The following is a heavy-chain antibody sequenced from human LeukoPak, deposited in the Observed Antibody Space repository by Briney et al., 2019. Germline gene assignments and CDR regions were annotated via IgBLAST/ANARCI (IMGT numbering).Heavy chain of an antibody. CDR2: TSAYNGNT. CDR3: ARVVGGADYYYYYMDV. Sequence: GASVKVSCKASGYTFTSYGISLVRQAPGQGLEWMGWTSAYNGNTNYAQKLQGRVTMTTDTSTSTAYMELRSLRSDDTAVYYCARVVGGADYYYYYMDVWGKGTTVTVSS. V-gene: IGHV1-18*01. J-gene: IGHJ6*03. CDR1: GYTFTSYG. D-gene: IGHD3-16*01.